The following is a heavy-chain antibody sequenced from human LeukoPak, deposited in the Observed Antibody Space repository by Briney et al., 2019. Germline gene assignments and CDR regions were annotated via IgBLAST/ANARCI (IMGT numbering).Heavy chain of an antibody. V-gene: IGHV5-51*01. CDR3: ARHAGQWLATFDY. CDR1: GYSFTSYW. Sequence: GESLRISCQGSGYSFTSYWIGWVRQMPGKGLEWMGIIYPGDSDTRYSPSFQGQVPISADKSISTAYLQWSSLKASDTAMYYCARHAGQWLATFDYWGQGTLVTVSS. J-gene: IGHJ4*02. D-gene: IGHD6-19*01. CDR2: IYPGDSDT.